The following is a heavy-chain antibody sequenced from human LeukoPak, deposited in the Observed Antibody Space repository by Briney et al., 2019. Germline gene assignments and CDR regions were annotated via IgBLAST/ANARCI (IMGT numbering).Heavy chain of an antibody. D-gene: IGHD3-9*01. CDR3: ARDRAEYDILTGYYSGERWFDP. J-gene: IGHJ5*02. Sequence: ASVKVSCKAAGYNFPAYFVHWVRQAPGQGLEWMGRINPNGGDTNYAQKFQGRVTMASDTSISTAYMELSSLISDDTAVYYCARDRAEYDILTGYYSGERWFDPWGQGTLVTVSS. CDR1: GYNFPAYF. CDR2: INPNGGDT. V-gene: IGHV1-2*06.